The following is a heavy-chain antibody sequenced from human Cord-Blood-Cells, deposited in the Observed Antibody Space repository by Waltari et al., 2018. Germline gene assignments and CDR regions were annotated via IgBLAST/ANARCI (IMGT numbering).Heavy chain of an antibody. D-gene: IGHD7-27*01. J-gene: IGHJ3*02. CDR1: GGSVSSGSYY. CDR2: SYYSGST. CDR3: ARDLTGGVFDAFDI. Sequence: QVQLQESGPGLVKPSETLSLTCTVSGGSVSSGSYYWSWIRQPPGKGLEWIGYSYYSGSTNYNPSLKSRVTISVDTSKNQFSRKLSSVTAADTAVYYCARDLTGGVFDAFDIWGQGTMVTVSS. V-gene: IGHV4-61*01.